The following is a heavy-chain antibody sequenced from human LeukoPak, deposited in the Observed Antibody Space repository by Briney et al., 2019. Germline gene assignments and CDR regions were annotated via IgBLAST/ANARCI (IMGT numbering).Heavy chain of an antibody. Sequence: PGGSLGLSCAASGFTFSTYWMSWVRQAPGKGLEWVANIKQDGNDKYYVDSVKGRFTISRDNAKSSLYLQMNSLRAEDTAVYYCARLPAPSGWFYFNPWGQGTLVTVSS. CDR2: IKQDGNDK. CDR3: ARLPAPSGWFYFNP. J-gene: IGHJ5*02. D-gene: IGHD6-19*01. CDR1: GFTFSTYW. V-gene: IGHV3-7*01.